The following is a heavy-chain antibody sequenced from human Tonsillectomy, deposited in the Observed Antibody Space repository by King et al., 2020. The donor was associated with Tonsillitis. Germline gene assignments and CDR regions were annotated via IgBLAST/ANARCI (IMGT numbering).Heavy chain of an antibody. J-gene: IGHJ6*02. Sequence: VQLVESGGGLVQPGRSLRLSCAASGFTFSSYAMSWVRQAPGKGLEWVSAISDSGGSTYYADSVKGRFPISRDNSKNTLYLQMNSLRAEDTAVYYCAKGTNSGNYYPDYYYGMDVWGQGTTVTVSS. CDR3: AKGTNSGNYYPDYYYGMDV. V-gene: IGHV3-23*04. CDR1: GFTFSSYA. CDR2: ISDSGGST. D-gene: IGHD1-26*01.